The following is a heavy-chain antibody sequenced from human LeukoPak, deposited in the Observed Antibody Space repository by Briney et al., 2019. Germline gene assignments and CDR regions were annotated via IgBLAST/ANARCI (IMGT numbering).Heavy chain of an antibody. CDR1: GYTFTGYY. CDR2: INPNSGVT. V-gene: IGHV1-2*02. J-gene: IGHJ5*02. D-gene: IGHD3-10*01. CDR3: ARDATSITMLRGTNCFDP. Sequence: WASVKVSCMSSGYTFTGYYIHWVRQAPGQGLEWMGWINPNSGVTNYAEKLQGRFTMTRDTSITTAYMELSRLRSDDTAVYYCARDATSITMLRGTNCFDPWGQGTLVTVSS.